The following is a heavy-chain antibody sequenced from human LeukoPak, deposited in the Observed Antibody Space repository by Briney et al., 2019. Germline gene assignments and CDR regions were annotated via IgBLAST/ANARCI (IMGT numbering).Heavy chain of an antibody. Sequence: GASVKVSCKASGYTFTSYDINWVRQATGQGLEWMGWMNPNSGNTGYAQKFQGRVTMTRNTSISTAYMELSSLRSEDTAVYYCATKSWGTTVTTDYRGQGTLVTVSS. J-gene: IGHJ4*02. D-gene: IGHD4-17*01. CDR1: GYTFTSYD. CDR3: ATKSWGTTVTTDY. V-gene: IGHV1-8*01. CDR2: MNPNSGNT.